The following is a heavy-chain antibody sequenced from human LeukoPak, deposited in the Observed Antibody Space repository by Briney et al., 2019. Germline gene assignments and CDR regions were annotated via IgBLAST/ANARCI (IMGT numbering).Heavy chain of an antibody. V-gene: IGHV3-30*18. D-gene: IGHD3-9*01. J-gene: IGHJ4*02. CDR3: AKEGDFYDILTDY. CDR1: GFTFSSYG. CDR2: ISYDGSNK. Sequence: PGRSLRLSCAASGFTFSSYGMHWVRQAPGKGLEWVAVISYDGSNKYYADSVKGRLTISRDNSKNTLYLQMNSLRAEDTAVYYCAKEGDFYDILTDYWGQGTLVTVSS.